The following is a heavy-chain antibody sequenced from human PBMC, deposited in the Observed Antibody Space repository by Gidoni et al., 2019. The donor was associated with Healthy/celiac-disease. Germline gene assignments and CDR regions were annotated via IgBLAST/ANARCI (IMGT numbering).Heavy chain of an antibody. J-gene: IGHJ4*02. CDR1: GGSISSSSYY. V-gene: IGHV4-39*01. CDR3: ARFPADYYDSSGYIF. D-gene: IGHD3-22*01. CDR2: IYYSGST. Sequence: QLQLQESGPGLVKPSETLSLTCTVSGGSISSSSYYCGWIRQPPGKGLEWIGSIYYSGSTYYNPSLKSRVTISVDTSKNQFSLKLSSVTAADTAVYYCARFPADYYDSSGYIFWGQGTLVTVSS.